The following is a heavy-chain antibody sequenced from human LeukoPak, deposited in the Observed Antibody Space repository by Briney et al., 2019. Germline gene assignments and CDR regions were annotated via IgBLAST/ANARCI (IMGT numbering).Heavy chain of an antibody. Sequence: GGSLRLSCAASGFTVSSNYMSWVRQAPGKGLEWVSSISSSSSYIYYADSVKGRFTISRDNAKNSLYLQMNSLRAEDTAVYYCARDWREGRFLEWLPPYYFDYWGQGTLVTVSS. D-gene: IGHD3-3*01. V-gene: IGHV3-21*01. J-gene: IGHJ4*02. CDR1: GFTVSSNY. CDR3: ARDWREGRFLEWLPPYYFDY. CDR2: ISSSSSYI.